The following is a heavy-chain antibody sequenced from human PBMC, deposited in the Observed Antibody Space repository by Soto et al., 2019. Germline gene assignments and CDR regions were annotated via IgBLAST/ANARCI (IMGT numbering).Heavy chain of an antibody. CDR2: ISHSVTT. CDR1: GGSISSSSYY. D-gene: IGHD3-9*01. J-gene: IGHJ5*02. Sequence: SETLSLTCTVSGGSISSSSYYWTWIRQPPGTGLEWIGHISHSVTTNYNPSLRGRVSISIDTSKNQFSLNLRSVTAADTAIYYCARRVAMTDNFEGNWLGPWGQGTLVTVSS. V-gene: IGHV4-39*07. CDR3: ARRVAMTDNFEGNWLGP.